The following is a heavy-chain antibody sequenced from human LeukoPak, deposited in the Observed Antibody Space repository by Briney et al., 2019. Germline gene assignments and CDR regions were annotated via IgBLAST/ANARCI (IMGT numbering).Heavy chain of an antibody. J-gene: IGHJ4*02. CDR3: GRFGLKNWNYVDY. V-gene: IGHV4-39*07. Sequence: SETLSLTCTVSGGSISSSSHHWGWIRQSPGKGLEWIASIYCSGNTYYNSSLKSRVTISVDTSKNQFSLRVTSVTAADTAVYYCGRFGLKNWNYVDYWGQGTLVTVSS. CDR1: GGSISSSSHH. CDR2: IYCSGNT. D-gene: IGHD3/OR15-3a*01.